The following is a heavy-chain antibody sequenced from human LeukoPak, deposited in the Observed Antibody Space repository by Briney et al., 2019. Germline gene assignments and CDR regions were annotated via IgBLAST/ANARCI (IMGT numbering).Heavy chain of an antibody. J-gene: IGHJ3*02. CDR1: GFTFSSYW. Sequence: GGSLRLSCAASGFTFSSYWMSWVRQAPGKGLEWVANIKQDGSEKYYVDSVKGRFTISRDNAKNSLYLQMNSLRVEDTAVYFCARDRYASGWYHAFDIWGQGTMVTVSS. V-gene: IGHV3-7*01. CDR3: ARDRYASGWYHAFDI. CDR2: IKQDGSEK. D-gene: IGHD6-19*01.